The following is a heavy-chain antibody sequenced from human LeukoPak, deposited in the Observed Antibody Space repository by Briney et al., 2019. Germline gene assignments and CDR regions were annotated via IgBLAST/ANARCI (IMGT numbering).Heavy chain of an antibody. V-gene: IGHV4-59*01. J-gene: IGHJ2*01. CDR3: ARPYSSSDWYFDL. CDR2: IYYSGST. Sequence: SETLSLTCTVSGDSISSYYWSWIRQPPGKGLEWIGYIYYSGSTNYNPSLKSRVTISVDTSKNQFSLKLSSVTAADTAVYYCARPYSSSDWYFDLWGRGTLVSVSS. CDR1: GDSISSYY. D-gene: IGHD6-6*01.